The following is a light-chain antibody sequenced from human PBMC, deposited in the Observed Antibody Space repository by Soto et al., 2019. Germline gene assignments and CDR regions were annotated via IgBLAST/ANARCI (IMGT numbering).Light chain of an antibody. CDR3: RSDTSSKSWV. CDR1: SSDVGGYNY. J-gene: IGLJ3*02. CDR2: DVT. Sequence: QSALTQPASVSGSPGQSIAISCTGTSSDVGGYNYVSWYQQHPGKAPKLMIYDVTNRPSGVSDRFSGSKSGNTASLTISGLQAEDDADYYCRSDTSSKSWVFGGGTQLTVL. V-gene: IGLV2-14*03.